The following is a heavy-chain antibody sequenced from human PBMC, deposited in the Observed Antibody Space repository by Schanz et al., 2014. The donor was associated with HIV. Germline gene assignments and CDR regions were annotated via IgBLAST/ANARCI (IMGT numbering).Heavy chain of an antibody. J-gene: IGHJ4*02. D-gene: IGHD6-13*01. CDR2: TSHDGSKK. CDR1: GFTFSRYG. Sequence: QVQLVQSGGGVVQPGRSLRLSCAASGFTFSRYGMHWVRQAPGKGLEWLAVTSHDGSKKFYIDSVKGRFTISRDNAKNSVYLQMNSLRAEDTAVFYCATDFSSSWFFDNWGQGTLVTVSS. V-gene: IGHV3-30*03. CDR3: ATDFSSSWFFDN.